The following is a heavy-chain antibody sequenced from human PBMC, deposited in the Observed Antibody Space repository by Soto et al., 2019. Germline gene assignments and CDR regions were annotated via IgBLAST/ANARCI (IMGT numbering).Heavy chain of an antibody. Sequence: SETLSLTCAVYGGSFSGYYWSWIRQPPGKGLEWIGEINHSGSTNYNPSLKSRVTISLDTSKNQFSLTLSSVTAADTAVYYCARGTVNIHHFYYYYMDVWGKGTTVTVSS. CDR1: GGSFSGYY. V-gene: IGHV4-34*01. CDR2: INHSGST. CDR3: ARGTVNIHHFYYYYMDV. J-gene: IGHJ6*03. D-gene: IGHD4-17*01.